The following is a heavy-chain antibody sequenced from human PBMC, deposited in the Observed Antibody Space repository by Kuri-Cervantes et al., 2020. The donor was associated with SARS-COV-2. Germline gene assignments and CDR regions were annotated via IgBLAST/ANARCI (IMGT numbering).Heavy chain of an antibody. CDR2: INHSGST. CDR3: ARGVRGYSYGFYYYYYGMNV. Sequence: SETLSLTCAVYGGSFSGYYWSWIRQPPGKGLEWIGEINHSGSTNYNPSLKSRVTISVDTSKNQFSLKLSSVTAADTAVYYCARGVRGYSYGFYYYYYGMNVWGQGTLVTVSS. J-gene: IGHJ6*02. CDR1: GGSFSGYY. D-gene: IGHD5-18*01. V-gene: IGHV4-34*01.